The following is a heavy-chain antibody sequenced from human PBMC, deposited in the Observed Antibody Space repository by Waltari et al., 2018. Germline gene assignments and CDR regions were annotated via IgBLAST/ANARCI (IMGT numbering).Heavy chain of an antibody. CDR2: ISYDESNK. V-gene: IGHV3-30*18. D-gene: IGHD1-26*01. Sequence: QVQLVESGGGVVQPGRSLRLSCAATGFTFSNYGMHWVRQAPGKGLAWVAVISYDESNKFYVDSVKGRFTISRDNSKNMVYLQMNSLTTEDTAVYYCAKDISIVGPTSFDYWGQGTLVTVSS. CDR1: GFTFSNYG. J-gene: IGHJ4*02. CDR3: AKDISIVGPTSFDY.